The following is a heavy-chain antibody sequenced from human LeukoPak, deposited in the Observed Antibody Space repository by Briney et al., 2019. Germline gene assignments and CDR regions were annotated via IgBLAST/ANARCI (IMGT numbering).Heavy chain of an antibody. CDR3: ARDVIAAAGTDDY. CDR2: INHSGST. Sequence: SETLSLTCAVYGGSFIGYYWSWNRQPPGKGLEWIGEINHSGSTNYNPSLKSRVTISVDTSKNQFSLKLSSVTAADTAVYYCARDVIAAAGTDDYWGQGSLVTVSS. CDR1: GGSFIGYY. J-gene: IGHJ4*02. D-gene: IGHD6-13*01. V-gene: IGHV4-34*01.